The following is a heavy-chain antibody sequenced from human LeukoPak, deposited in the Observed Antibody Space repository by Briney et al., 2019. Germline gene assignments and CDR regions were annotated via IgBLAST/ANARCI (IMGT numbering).Heavy chain of an antibody. V-gene: IGHV4-59*01. J-gene: IGHJ5*02. Sequence: SETLSLXCTVSGGSISSYYWSWIRQPPGKGLEWIGYIYYSGSTNYNPSLKSRVTISVDTSKNQFSLKLSSVTAADTAVYYCARDEDSAYGSGSYPSWGQGALVTVSS. CDR1: GGSISSYY. D-gene: IGHD3-10*01. CDR2: IYYSGST. CDR3: ARDEDSAYGSGSYPS.